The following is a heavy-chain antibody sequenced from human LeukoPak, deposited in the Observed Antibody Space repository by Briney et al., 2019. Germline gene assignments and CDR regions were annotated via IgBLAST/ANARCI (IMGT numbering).Heavy chain of an antibody. CDR1: GFTVSSNY. CDR2: IYSGGSA. CDR3: AREFPEDDSSGYYFDY. J-gene: IGHJ4*02. D-gene: IGHD3-22*01. V-gene: IGHV3-66*01. Sequence: RGSLRLSCAASGFTVSSNYMSWVRQAPGKGLEWVSVIYSGGSAYYADSVKGRFTISRDNSKNTLYLQMNSLRAEDTAVYYCAREFPEDDSSGYYFDYWGQGTLVTVSS.